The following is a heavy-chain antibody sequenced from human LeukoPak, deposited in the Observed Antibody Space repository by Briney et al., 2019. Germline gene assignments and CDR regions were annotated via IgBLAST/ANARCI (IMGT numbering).Heavy chain of an antibody. D-gene: IGHD3-3*01. Sequence: GGSLRLSCAASGFTFSSYGMHWVRQAPGKGLEWVAFIRYDGTNKYYAESVEGRFTISRDNSKDTLYLQMNSLRAEDTAVYYCAKIRGAFWGGYYPLDYWGQGTLVTVSS. CDR1: GFTFSSYG. CDR3: AKIRGAFWGGYYPLDY. J-gene: IGHJ4*02. V-gene: IGHV3-30*02. CDR2: IRYDGTNK.